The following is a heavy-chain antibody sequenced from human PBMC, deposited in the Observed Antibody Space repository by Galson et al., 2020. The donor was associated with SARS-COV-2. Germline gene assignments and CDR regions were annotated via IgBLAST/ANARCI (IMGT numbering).Heavy chain of an antibody. V-gene: IGHV4-59*11. CDR1: GGSISSHY. CDR2: IYYSGST. CDR3: ARDGSIPGQTGFDP. Sequence: SETLSLTCTVSGGSISSHYWSWIRQPPGKGLEWIGYIYYSGSTNYNPSFKSRVTISVDTSKNQFSLKLSSVTAADTAVYYCARDGSIPGQTGFDPWGQGTLVTVSS. J-gene: IGHJ5*02.